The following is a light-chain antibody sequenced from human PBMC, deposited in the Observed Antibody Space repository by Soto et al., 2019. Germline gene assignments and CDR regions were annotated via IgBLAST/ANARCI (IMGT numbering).Light chain of an antibody. CDR1: QGVGSA. Sequence: IQLTQSPSSLSASVGDRVTITCRASQGVGSALAWYQQKPGKAPMLLIYDASSVESGVPSRFSGSGSGTDFTLTISSLQPEDFATYYCHQFNNYPQTFGQGTKLEIK. J-gene: IGKJ2*01. CDR3: HQFNNYPQT. CDR2: DAS. V-gene: IGKV1D-13*01.